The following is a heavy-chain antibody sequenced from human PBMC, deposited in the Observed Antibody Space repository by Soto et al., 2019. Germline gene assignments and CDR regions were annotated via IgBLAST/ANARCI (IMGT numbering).Heavy chain of an antibody. Sequence: SVKVSCKASGGTFSSYGISWVRQAPGQGLEWMGGIIPMFDTGNYAQKFQGRATITADESTNTVYLELSSLTSEATAVYYCARVIEAAPFPRWFDPWGQGTLVTVSS. D-gene: IGHD6-13*01. CDR1: GGTFSSYG. V-gene: IGHV1-69*13. J-gene: IGHJ5*02. CDR3: ARVIEAAPFPRWFDP. CDR2: IIPMFDTG.